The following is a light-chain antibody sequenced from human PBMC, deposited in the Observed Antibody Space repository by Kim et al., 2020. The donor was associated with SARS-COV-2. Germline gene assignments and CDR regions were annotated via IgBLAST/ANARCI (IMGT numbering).Light chain of an antibody. CDR2: LNSAGSH. V-gene: IGLV4-69*01. CDR3: QTWDTGIRV. Sequence: ASVKLTCTLSGGTGSYVIAWHQHQPGKGPRYLMNLNSAGSHIKGDGIPDRFSGSGSGAERYLTISGLQSEDEADYYCQTWDTGIRVFGGGTQLTVL. CDR1: GGTGSYV. J-gene: IGLJ7*01.